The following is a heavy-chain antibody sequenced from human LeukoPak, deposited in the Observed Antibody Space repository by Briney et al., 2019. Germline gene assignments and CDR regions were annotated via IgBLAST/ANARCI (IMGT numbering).Heavy chain of an antibody. CDR3: ARVEGTGDNWNDFDY. D-gene: IGHD1-1*01. CDR2: IYHSGST. Sequence: KPSGTLSLTCTVSGGSISSGGYYWSWIRQPPGKGLEWIGYIYHSGSTYYNPSLKSRVTISVDRSKNQFSLKLSSVTAADTAVYYCARVEGTGDNWNDFDYWGQGTLVTASS. V-gene: IGHV4-30-2*01. J-gene: IGHJ4*02. CDR1: GGSISSGGYY.